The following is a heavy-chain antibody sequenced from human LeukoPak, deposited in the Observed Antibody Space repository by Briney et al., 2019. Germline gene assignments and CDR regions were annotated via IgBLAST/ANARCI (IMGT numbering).Heavy chain of an antibody. CDR1: GGSFSGYY. V-gene: IGHV4-34*01. Sequence: PSETLSLTCAVYGGSFSGYYWSWIRQPPGKGLEWIGEINHSGSTNYNPSLKSRVTISVDTSKNQFSLKLSSVTAADTAVYYCARGKRAQPGVWFGTFGAFDIWGQGTMVTVSS. CDR3: ARGKRAQPGVWFGTFGAFDI. CDR2: INHSGST. J-gene: IGHJ3*02. D-gene: IGHD3-10*01.